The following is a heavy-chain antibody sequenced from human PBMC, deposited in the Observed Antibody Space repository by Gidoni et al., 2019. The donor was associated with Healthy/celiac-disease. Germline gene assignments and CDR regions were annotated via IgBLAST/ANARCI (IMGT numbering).Heavy chain of an antibody. CDR1: GGSISSGDSY. CDR2: ISYSGST. CDR3: ARGGLEGYSYVFDY. D-gene: IGHD5-18*01. V-gene: IGHV4-30-4*01. J-gene: IGHJ4*02. Sequence: QVQLQESGPGLVKPSPTLSLTCTVSGGSISSGDSYWSWIRKPPWKGREWIGYISYSGSTYYNPSLQSRVTISVDTSKNQFSLKLSSVTAADTAVYYCARGGLEGYSYVFDYWGQGTLVTVSS.